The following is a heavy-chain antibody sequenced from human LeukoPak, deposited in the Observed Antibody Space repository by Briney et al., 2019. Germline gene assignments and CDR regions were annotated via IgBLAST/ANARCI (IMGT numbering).Heavy chain of an antibody. CDR1: GGTFSGYY. D-gene: IGHD3-16*01. V-gene: IGHV4-34*01. CDR3: ARERGSDY. CDR2: INHSGST. Sequence: SETLSLTCAVYGGTFSGYYWSWIRQPPGKGLEWIGEINHSGSTNYNPSLKSRVTISVDTSKNQFSLKLSSVTAADTAVYYCARERGSDYWGQGTLVTVSS. J-gene: IGHJ4*02.